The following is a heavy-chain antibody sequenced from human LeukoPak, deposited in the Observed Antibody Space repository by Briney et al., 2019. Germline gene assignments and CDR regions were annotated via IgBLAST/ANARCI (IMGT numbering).Heavy chain of an antibody. V-gene: IGHV1-69*05. J-gene: IGHJ4*02. D-gene: IGHD1-26*01. CDR2: IIPIFGTA. CDR1: GGTFSSYA. CDR3: AREPNSGSYYFDY. Sequence: SVKVSFKASGGTFSSYAISWVRQAPGQGLEWMGRIIPIFGTANYAQKFQGRVTFTTDESTSTAYMELSSLRSEDTAVYYCAREPNSGSYYFDYWGQGTLVTVSS.